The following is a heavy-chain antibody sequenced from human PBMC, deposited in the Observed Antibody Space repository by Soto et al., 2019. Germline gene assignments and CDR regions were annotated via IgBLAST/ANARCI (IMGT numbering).Heavy chain of an antibody. V-gene: IGHV3-7*01. J-gene: IGHJ4*02. Sequence: GGSLRLSCAASGFTFSSYWMSWVRQAPGKGLEWVANIKQDGSEKYYVDSVKGRFTISRDNAKNSLYLQMNSLRAEDTAVYYCARSLPDFWSGYYFDYWGQGTLVTVSS. D-gene: IGHD3-3*01. CDR3: ARSLPDFWSGYYFDY. CDR2: IKQDGSEK. CDR1: GFTFSSYW.